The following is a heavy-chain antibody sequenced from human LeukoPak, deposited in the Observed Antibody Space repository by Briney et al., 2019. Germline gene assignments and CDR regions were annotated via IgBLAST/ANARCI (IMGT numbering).Heavy chain of an antibody. CDR2: INSDGSNT. Sequence: GESLKISCAASGFTFSSCWMHWVRQAPGEGLVWVSRINSDGSNTYYADSVKGRFTISRDNPKNMLYLQMSSLRAEDTAVYYCARDKPPGEMSTGRGAFDIWGQGTMVTVSS. J-gene: IGHJ3*02. V-gene: IGHV3-74*01. D-gene: IGHD5-24*01. CDR1: GFTFSSCW. CDR3: ARDKPPGEMSTGRGAFDI.